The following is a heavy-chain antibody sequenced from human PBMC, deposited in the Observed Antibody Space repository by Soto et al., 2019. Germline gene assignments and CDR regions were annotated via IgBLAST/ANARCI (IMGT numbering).Heavy chain of an antibody. V-gene: IGHV4-39*01. CDR3: ARHTSSSWNFDY. J-gene: IGHJ4*02. CDR2: IYYSGST. D-gene: IGHD6-13*01. Sequence: QLQLQESGPRLVKPSETLSLICTVSSGSISSSSHYWGWIRQPPGKGLEWIGSIYYSGSTYYNPSLKSRGTISVDPAKNPVSLKLSSVTAADTAVYYCARHTSSSWNFDYWGQGTLVTVSS. CDR1: SGSISSSSHY.